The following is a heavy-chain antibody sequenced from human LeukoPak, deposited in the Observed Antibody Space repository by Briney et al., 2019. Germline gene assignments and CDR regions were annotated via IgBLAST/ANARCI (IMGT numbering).Heavy chain of an antibody. J-gene: IGHJ4*02. CDR2: IYYSGST. V-gene: IGHV4-30-4*01. Sequence: SETLSLTCTVSGGSISSGDYYWSWIRQPPGKGLECIGYIYYSGSTYYNPSLKSRVTISVDTSKNQFSLKLSSVTAADTAVYYCARNYDYVWGSYYYWGQGTLVTVSS. CDR1: GGSISSGDYY. D-gene: IGHD3-16*01. CDR3: ARNYDYVWGSYYY.